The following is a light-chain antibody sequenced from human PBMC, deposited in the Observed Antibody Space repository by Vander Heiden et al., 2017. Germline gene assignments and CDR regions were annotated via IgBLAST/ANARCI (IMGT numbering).Light chain of an antibody. V-gene: IGLV2-8*01. CDR2: EVS. CDR3: NSYAGSNNLV. CDR1: SSDVGGYNY. J-gene: IGLJ2*01. Sequence: QSALTQPASASGSPGQSVTISCTGTSSDVGGYNYVSWYQQHPGKVPKLMIYEVSKRPSGVPDRFSGSKSGNTASLTVSGLQAEDEADYYCNSYAGSNNLVFGGGTKLTVL.